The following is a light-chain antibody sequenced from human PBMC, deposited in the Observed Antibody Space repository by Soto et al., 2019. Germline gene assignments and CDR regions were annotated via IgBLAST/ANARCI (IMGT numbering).Light chain of an antibody. CDR3: QQYNDWPRVT. CDR1: QTVTTK. V-gene: IGKV3-15*01. J-gene: IGKJ5*01. CDR2: DAS. Sequence: EVVMTQSPATLSVSLGESATLSCRASQTVTTKLAWYQQKPGQSPRLLIHDASTRASGIPDRFSGSGSGTEFTLTVSSLQSEDFAVYYCQQYNDWPRVTFGQGTRLEI.